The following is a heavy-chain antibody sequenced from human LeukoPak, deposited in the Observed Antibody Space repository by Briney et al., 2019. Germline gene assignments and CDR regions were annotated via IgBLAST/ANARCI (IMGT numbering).Heavy chain of an antibody. Sequence: RGESLKISCKGSGYSFTSYWIGWVRQMPGKGLEWMGIIYPGDSDTRYSPSFQGQVTISADKSISTAYLQWSSLKASDTAMYYCARRPLVYDFWSGYPTHFDYWGQGTLVTVSS. D-gene: IGHD3-3*01. CDR2: IYPGDSDT. CDR3: ARRPLVYDFWSGYPTHFDY. J-gene: IGHJ4*02. V-gene: IGHV5-51*01. CDR1: GYSFTSYW.